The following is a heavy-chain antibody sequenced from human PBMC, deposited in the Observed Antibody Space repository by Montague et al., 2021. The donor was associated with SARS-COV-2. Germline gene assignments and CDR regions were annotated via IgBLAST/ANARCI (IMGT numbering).Heavy chain of an antibody. CDR3: GRGVVAATPVVDY. CDR2: IYASGGT. CDR1: GDSISSFY. V-gene: IGHV4-4*07. Sequence: SETLSLTCTVSGDSISSFYWNWIRQPDGKGLEWIGRIYASGGTNYNPSLKSRVTMSVDTSKNQFSLKLNSVTAADTAVYYCGRGVVAATPVVDYWGRGTLVTVSS. J-gene: IGHJ4*02. D-gene: IGHD2-15*01.